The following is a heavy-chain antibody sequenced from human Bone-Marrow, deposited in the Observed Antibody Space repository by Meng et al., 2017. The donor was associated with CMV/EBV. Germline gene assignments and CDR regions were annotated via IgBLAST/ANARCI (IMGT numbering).Heavy chain of an antibody. Sequence: ASVKVSCKASGYNFPSYGITWIRQAPGQGLEWMASISAYNGNTNYAQKVQGRVTMTEDTSTDTAYMELSSLRSEDTAVYYCATFPLVVAAHHSLDYWGQGKLVNVYS. J-gene: IGHJ4*02. D-gene: IGHD6-6*01. CDR1: GYNFPSYG. CDR2: ISAYNGNT. CDR3: ATFPLVVAAHHSLDY. V-gene: IGHV1-18*01.